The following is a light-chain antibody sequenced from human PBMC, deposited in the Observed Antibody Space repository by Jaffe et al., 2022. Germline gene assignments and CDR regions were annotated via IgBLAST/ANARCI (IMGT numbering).Light chain of an antibody. J-gene: IGLJ2*01. CDR3: SSYTSSSIVV. Sequence: QSALTQPASVSGSPGQSITISCTGTSSDVGGYNYVSWYQQHPGKAPKLMIYDVSNRPSGVSNRFSASKSGNTASLTISGLQAEDEGDYYCSSYTSSSIVVFGGGTKLTVL. CDR1: SSDVGGYNY. V-gene: IGLV2-14*03. CDR2: DVS.